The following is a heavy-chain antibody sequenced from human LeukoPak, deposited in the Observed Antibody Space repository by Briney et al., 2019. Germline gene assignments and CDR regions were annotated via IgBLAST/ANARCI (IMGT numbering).Heavy chain of an antibody. Sequence: ASVKVSCKTSGYTFTNYDINWVRQAPGQGLEWMAWMNPNSGHMDFTQKFQGRLTMTRNTPMSTAYMELSSLRSDDTAVYYCVRTPPNWGFDYWGQGTLVTVSS. CDR2: MNPNSGHM. V-gene: IGHV1-8*01. D-gene: IGHD7-27*01. CDR3: VRTPPNWGFDY. J-gene: IGHJ4*02. CDR1: GYTFTNYD.